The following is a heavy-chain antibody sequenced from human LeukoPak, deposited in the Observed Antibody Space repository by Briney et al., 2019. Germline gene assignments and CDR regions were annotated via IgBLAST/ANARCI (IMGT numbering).Heavy chain of an antibody. CDR1: GFSFSTFA. J-gene: IGHJ4*02. CDR3: VKDRGQGYYFDY. V-gene: IGHV3-64D*06. D-gene: IGHD3-10*01. Sequence: PGGSLRLSCSASGFSFSTFAMHWVRQAPGKGLEYVSTISGDGGSTYYADSVKGRFTISRDNSRNTLFLQMGSLRAEDTAVYYCVKDRGQGYYFDYWGQGTLVTVSS. CDR2: ISGDGGST.